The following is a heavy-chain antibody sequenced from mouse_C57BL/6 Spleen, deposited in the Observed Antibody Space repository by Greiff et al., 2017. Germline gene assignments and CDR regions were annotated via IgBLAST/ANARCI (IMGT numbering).Heavy chain of an antibody. J-gene: IGHJ2*01. Sequence: VQLQESGAELVKPGASVKISCKASGYAFSSYWMNWVKQRPGKGLEWIGQIYPGDGDTNYNGKFKGKATLTADKSSSTAYMQLSSLTSEDSAVYFCARSDDDDYFDYWGQGTTLTVSS. V-gene: IGHV1-80*01. CDR1: GYAFSSYW. CDR2: IYPGDGDT. D-gene: IGHD2-4*01. CDR3: ARSDDDDYFDY.